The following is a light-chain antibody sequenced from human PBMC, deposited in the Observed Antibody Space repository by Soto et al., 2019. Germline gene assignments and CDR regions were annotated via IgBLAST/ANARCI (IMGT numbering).Light chain of an antibody. V-gene: IGKV3-11*01. CDR1: QSVSSY. CDR2: DAS. Sequence: IVLTPSPATLSLSPWERATLSCRASQSVSSYLAWYQQKPGQAPRLLIYDASNRATGIPARFSGSGSGTDFTLTISSLEPEDFAVYYCQQFSSYPLTFGGGTKVDIK. J-gene: IGKJ4*01. CDR3: QQFSSYPLT.